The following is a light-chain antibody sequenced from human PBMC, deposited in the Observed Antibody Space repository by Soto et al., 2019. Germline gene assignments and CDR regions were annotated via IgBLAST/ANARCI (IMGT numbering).Light chain of an antibody. CDR3: QQYARSPLT. J-gene: IGKJ4*01. Sequence: IVLTQSPDTVSLYPGEGATLSCGASQTIDKNYLGWYQQKRGLAPRLLIYDVSNRATGIPDRFSGSGSGTDFTLTITRLEPEDFAVYYCQQYARSPLTFGGGTKVDIK. V-gene: IGKV3D-20*01. CDR2: DVS. CDR1: QTIDKNY.